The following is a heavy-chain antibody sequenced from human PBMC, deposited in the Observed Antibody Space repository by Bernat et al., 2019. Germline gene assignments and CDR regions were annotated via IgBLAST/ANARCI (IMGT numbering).Heavy chain of an antibody. CDR3: TKSVAAAGTREFDY. V-gene: IGHV3-9*01. J-gene: IGHJ4*02. CDR1: GFTFDDYA. D-gene: IGHD6-13*01. CDR2: ISWNSGRI. Sequence: EVQLVESGGGLVQPGRSLRLSCAASGFTFDDYAMHWVRQAPGKGLEWVSGISWNSGRIGYADSVKGRFTISRDNAKNSLYLQMNSLRAEDTALYYCTKSVAAAGTREFDYWGQGTLVTVSS.